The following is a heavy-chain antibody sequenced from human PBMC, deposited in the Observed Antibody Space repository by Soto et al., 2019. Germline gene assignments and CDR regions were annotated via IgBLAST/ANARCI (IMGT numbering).Heavy chain of an antibody. CDR3: ARHEVVVVAAGLEYFQH. CDR1: GGSISSSSYY. Sequence: SETLSLTCTVSGGSISSSSYYWGWIRQPPGKGLEWIGSIYYSGSTYYNPSLKSRVPISVDTSKNQFSLKLSSVTAADTAVYYCARHEVVVVAAGLEYFQHWGQGTLLTVS. V-gene: IGHV4-39*01. CDR2: IYYSGST. D-gene: IGHD2-15*01. J-gene: IGHJ1*01.